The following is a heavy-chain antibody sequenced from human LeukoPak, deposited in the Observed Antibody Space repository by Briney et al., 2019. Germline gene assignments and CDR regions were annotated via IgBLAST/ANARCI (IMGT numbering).Heavy chain of an antibody. CDR2: ISSSGTTI. CDR1: GFTFSSYA. CDR3: ARRTVTRDWYFDL. V-gene: IGHV3-48*04. Sequence: GGSLRLSCATSGFTFSSYAMSWVRQAPGKGLEWVSYISSSGTTIYYADSVKGRFTISRDNAKNSLYLQMNSLRAEDTAVYYCARRTVTRDWYFDLWGRGTLVTVSS. J-gene: IGHJ2*01. D-gene: IGHD4-17*01.